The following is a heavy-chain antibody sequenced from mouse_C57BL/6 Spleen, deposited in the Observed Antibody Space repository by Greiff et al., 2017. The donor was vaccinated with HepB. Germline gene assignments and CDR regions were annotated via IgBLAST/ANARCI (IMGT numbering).Heavy chain of an antibody. CDR2: IDPETGGT. J-gene: IGHJ2*01. CDR3: TRRTNWEYYFDY. CDR1: GYTFTDYE. Sequence: QVHVKQSGAELVRPGASVTLSCKASGYTFTDYEMHWVKQTPVHGLEWIGAIDPETGGTAYNQKFKGKAILTADKSSSTAYMELRSLTSEDSAVYYCTRRTNWEYYFDYWGQGTTLTVSS. V-gene: IGHV1-15*01. D-gene: IGHD4-1*01.